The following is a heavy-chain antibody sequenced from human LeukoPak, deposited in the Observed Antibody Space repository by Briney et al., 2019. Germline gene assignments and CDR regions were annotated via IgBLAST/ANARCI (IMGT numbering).Heavy chain of an antibody. V-gene: IGHV4-59*01. CDR3: AREEALGSGSFDY. CDR2: IYYSGST. D-gene: IGHD1-26*01. Sequence: PSETLSLTCTVSGGSISTYYWSWIRQPPGKGLEWIGYIYYSGSTSYNPSLKSRVTISVDTSKDQFSLKLSSVTAADTAVYYCAREEALGSGSFDYWGQGTLVTVSS. CDR1: GGSISTYY. J-gene: IGHJ4*02.